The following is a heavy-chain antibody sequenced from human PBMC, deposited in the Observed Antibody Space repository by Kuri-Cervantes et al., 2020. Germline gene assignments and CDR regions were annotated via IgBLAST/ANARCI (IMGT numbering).Heavy chain of an antibody. V-gene: IGHV3-23*01. CDR2: ISGSGGSS. J-gene: IGHJ4*02. CDR1: EFTVNSSY. Sequence: GGSLRLSCAASEFTVNSSYMSWVRQAPGKGLEWVSAISGSGGSSYYADSVKGRFTISRDNSKNTVYLRMDSLRDEDTAVYYCAKGGAIYSTGSYATYYFDYWGQGTLVTVSS. D-gene: IGHD3-10*01. CDR3: AKGGAIYSTGSYATYYFDY.